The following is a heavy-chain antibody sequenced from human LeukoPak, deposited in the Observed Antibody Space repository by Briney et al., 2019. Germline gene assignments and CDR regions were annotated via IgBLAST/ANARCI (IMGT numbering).Heavy chain of an antibody. Sequence: PSETLSLTCTVSGGSISSYYWSWIRQPAGKGLEWIGRIYTSGSTNYNPSLKSRVTISVDESKNQFSLKLSSVTAADTAVYYCARVALDTAMVKGGLMTWPYYYYYYMDVWGKGTTVTVSS. CDR1: GGSISSYY. D-gene: IGHD5-18*01. J-gene: IGHJ6*03. V-gene: IGHV4-4*07. CDR3: ARVALDTAMVKGGLMTWPYYYYYYMDV. CDR2: IYTSGST.